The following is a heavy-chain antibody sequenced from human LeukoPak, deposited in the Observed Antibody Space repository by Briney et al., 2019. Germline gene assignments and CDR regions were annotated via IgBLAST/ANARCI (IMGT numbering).Heavy chain of an antibody. CDR2: INPSGGST. CDR1: GYTFTSYY. V-gene: IGHV1-46*01. D-gene: IGHD1-26*01. J-gene: IGHJ4*02. Sequence: GASVKVSCKASGYTFTSYYMHWVRQAPGQGLEWMGIINPSGGSTSYAQKFQGRVTMTRDTSTSTVYMELSSLGSEDTAVYYCARVNVGRGPFDYWGQGTLVTVSS. CDR3: ARVNVGRGPFDY.